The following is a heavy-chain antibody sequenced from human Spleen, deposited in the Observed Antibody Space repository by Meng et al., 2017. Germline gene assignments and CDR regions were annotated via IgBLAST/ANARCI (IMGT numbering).Heavy chain of an antibody. CDR2: ICPGDSDT. D-gene: IGHD6-13*01. J-gene: IGHJ3*01. CDR3: AKQIYSNSNNAFDF. CDR1: GYIFSSYW. Sequence: GESLKISCEGSGYIFSSYWMGWVRQAPGKGLELMGIICPGDSDTCYSPSFQGQVTISANKSINSPYLQSSSLKASDTAMYYCAKQIYSNSNNAFDFWGPGTMVTVSS. V-gene: IGHV5-51*01.